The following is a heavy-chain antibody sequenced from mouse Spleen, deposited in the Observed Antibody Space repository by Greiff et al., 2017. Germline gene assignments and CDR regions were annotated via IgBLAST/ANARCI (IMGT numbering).Heavy chain of an antibody. CDR2: IDPSDSYT. Sequence: QVQLQQPGAELVKPGASVKLSCKASGYTFTSYWMQWVKQRPGQGLEWIGEIDPSDSYTNYNQKFKGKATLTVDTSSSTAYMQLSSLTSEDSAVYYCARKGSHGAYWGQGTLVTVSA. CDR3: ARKGSHGAY. J-gene: IGHJ3*01. V-gene: IGHV1-50*01. D-gene: IGHD6-2*01. CDR1: GYTFTSYW.